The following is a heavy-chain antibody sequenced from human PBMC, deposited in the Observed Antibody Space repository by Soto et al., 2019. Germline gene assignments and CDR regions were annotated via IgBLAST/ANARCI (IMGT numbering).Heavy chain of an antibody. D-gene: IGHD3-10*01. V-gene: IGHV3-74*01. CDR3: LRDIGSY. CDR1: GFTFSTYW. CDR2: IDPDGTSA. Sequence: GGSLRLSCAASGFTFSTYWMHWVRQVPGKGLVWVSRIDPDGTSADYADSVKGRFIISRDNAKDTLFLQMTGLRADDTSLYYCLRDIGSYWGRGTLVTVSS. J-gene: IGHJ4*02.